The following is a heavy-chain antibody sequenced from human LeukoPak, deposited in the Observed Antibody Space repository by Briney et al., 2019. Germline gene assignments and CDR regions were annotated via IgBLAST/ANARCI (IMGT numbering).Heavy chain of an antibody. CDR1: GGTFSSYA. V-gene: IGHV1-69*05. CDR2: IIPIFGTA. Sequence: SVKVSCKASGGTFSSYAISWVRQAPGQGHEWMGGIIPIFGTANYAQKFQGRVTITTDESTSTAYMELSSLRSEDTAVYYCAQHRDGYNFNFDYWGQGTLVTVSS. J-gene: IGHJ4*02. CDR3: AQHRDGYNFNFDY. D-gene: IGHD5-24*01.